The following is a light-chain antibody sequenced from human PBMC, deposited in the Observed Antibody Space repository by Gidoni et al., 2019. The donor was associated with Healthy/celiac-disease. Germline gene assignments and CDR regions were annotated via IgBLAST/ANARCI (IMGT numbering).Light chain of an antibody. CDR3: QQYYSTLWT. CDR2: WAS. CDR1: QRVLYSSNNKNY. V-gene: IGKV4-1*01. J-gene: IGKJ1*01. Sequence: DIVMTQSPDSLAVSLGERATNHCKSSQRVLYSSNNKNYLAWYHQKPGQPPKLLIYWASARESGVPDRLSGSGSGTDFTLTISSLQAEDVAVYYCQQYYSTLWTFGQGTKVEIK.